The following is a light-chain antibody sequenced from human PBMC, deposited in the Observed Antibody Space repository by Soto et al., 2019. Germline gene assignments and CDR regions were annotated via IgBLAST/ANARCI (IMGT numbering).Light chain of an antibody. CDR3: SSYAGSKNLV. CDR2: EVS. J-gene: IGLJ2*01. V-gene: IGLV2-8*01. Sequence: SALTQPPSASGSPGQSVTISCTGTSSDVGGYNYVSWYQQHPGKAPKLIIYEVSKRPSGVPDRFSGSKSGNTASLTVSGLKAEDEADYYCSSYAGSKNLVFGGGTKLTVL. CDR1: SSDVGGYNY.